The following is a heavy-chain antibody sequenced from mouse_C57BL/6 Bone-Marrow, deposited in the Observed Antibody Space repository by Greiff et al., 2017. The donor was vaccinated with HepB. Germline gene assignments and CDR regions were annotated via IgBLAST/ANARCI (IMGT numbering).Heavy chain of an antibody. V-gene: IGHV1-52*01. Sequence: QVQLQQPGAELVRPGSSVKLSCKASGYTFTSYWMHWVKQRPIQGLEWIGNIDPSDSETHYNQKFKDKATLTVDKSSSTAHMQLSSLTSEDSAVYYCARRIYYGSSYGYFDVWGTGTTVTVSS. D-gene: IGHD1-1*01. CDR2: IDPSDSET. J-gene: IGHJ1*03. CDR1: GYTFTSYW. CDR3: ARRIYYGSSYGYFDV.